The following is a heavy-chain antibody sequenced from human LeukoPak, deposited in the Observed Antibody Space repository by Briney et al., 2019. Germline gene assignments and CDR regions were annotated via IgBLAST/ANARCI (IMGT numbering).Heavy chain of an antibody. CDR2: IYYSGST. Sequence: SETLSLTCTVAGGSISSSNYYWGWIRQPPGKGLEWIGSIYYSGSTYYNPSLKSRVTISVDTSKNQFSLKLSSVTAADTAVYYCANSGAISGHYWGQGTLVTVSS. D-gene: IGHD2-2*01. CDR3: ANSGAISGHY. V-gene: IGHV4-39*01. J-gene: IGHJ4*02. CDR1: GGSISSSNYY.